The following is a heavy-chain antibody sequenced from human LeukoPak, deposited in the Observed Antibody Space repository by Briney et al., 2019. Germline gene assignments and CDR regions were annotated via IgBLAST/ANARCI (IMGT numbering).Heavy chain of an antibody. J-gene: IGHJ4*02. CDR1: GGTFSSYT. CDR3: ALWPRGYSLIFDY. D-gene: IGHD5-18*01. Sequence: SVKVSCNASGGTFSSYTISWVRQAPGQGLEWMGRIIPILGIANYAQKFQGRVTITADKSTSTAYMELSSLRSEDTAVYYCALWPRGYSLIFDYWGQGTLVTVS. CDR2: IIPILGIA. V-gene: IGHV1-69*02.